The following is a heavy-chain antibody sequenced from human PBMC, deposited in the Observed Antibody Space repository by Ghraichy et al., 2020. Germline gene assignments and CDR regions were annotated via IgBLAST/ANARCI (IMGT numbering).Heavy chain of an antibody. CDR3: ARRLNSVDY. J-gene: IGHJ4*02. D-gene: IGHD4-23*01. CDR2: IWDDGSNK. Sequence: GGSLRLSCAASGFTFSSYGMHWVRQAPGKGLEWVAVIWDDGSNKYYADSVKGRFTISRNNSKNTLYLQMNSLRAEDTAVYYCARRLNSVDYWGQGTLVTVSS. CDR1: GFTFSSYG. V-gene: IGHV3-33*01.